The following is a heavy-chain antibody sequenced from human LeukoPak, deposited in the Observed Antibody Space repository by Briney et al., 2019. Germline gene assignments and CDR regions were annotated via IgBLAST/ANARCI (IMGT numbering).Heavy chain of an antibody. V-gene: IGHV1-2*02. J-gene: IGHJ2*01. Sequence: ASVKVSCKASGYTFTGYYMHWVRQAPGQGLEWMGWINPNSGGTNYAQKFQGRVTMTRDTSISTAYMELSRLRSDDTAVYYCARDPGGRWGYSDLWGRGTLVTVSS. CDR2: INPNSGGT. CDR1: GYTFTGYY. CDR3: ARDPGGRWGYSDL. D-gene: IGHD3-16*01.